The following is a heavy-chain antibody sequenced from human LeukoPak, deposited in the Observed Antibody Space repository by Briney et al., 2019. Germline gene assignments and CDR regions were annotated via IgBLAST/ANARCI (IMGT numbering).Heavy chain of an antibody. J-gene: IGHJ4*02. CDR3: ARGRLKSLIMITFGGVIAPFDY. V-gene: IGHV4-61*05. CDR1: GGSISGRSYY. CDR2: IYYSGST. Sequence: SETLSLTCTVSGGSISGRSYYWGWIRQPPGKGLEWIGYIYYSGSTNYNPSLKSRVTISVDTSKNQFSLKLSSVTAADTAVYYCARGRLKSLIMITFGGVIAPFDYWGQGTLVTVSS. D-gene: IGHD3-16*02.